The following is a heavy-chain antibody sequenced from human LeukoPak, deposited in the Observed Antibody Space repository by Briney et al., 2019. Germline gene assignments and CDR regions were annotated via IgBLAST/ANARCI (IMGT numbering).Heavy chain of an antibody. Sequence: GGSLRLSCAASGFTFDDYAMHWVRQAPGKGLEWVSGITWNSGSMAYADSVKGRFTISRDNAKNSLYLQMNSLRAEDTAFYYCAKGCSSTNCPPDYWGQGTLVTDSS. J-gene: IGHJ4*02. D-gene: IGHD2-2*01. CDR2: ITWNSGSM. CDR3: AKGCSSTNCPPDY. CDR1: GFTFDDYA. V-gene: IGHV3-9*01.